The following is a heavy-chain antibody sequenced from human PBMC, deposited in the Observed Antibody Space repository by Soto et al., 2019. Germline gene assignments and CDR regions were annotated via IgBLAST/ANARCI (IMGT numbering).Heavy chain of an antibody. Sequence: LXLSCAASVFTFRSYAMHWFRQAPCKGLEWVAVISYNGRNKHYLDSVKGRFTISRDNSQDTLYLQMDSLRPDDTAVYYCARQAKIGDRSQFYFDSWGQGTLVTVSS. D-gene: IGHD3-16*01. J-gene: IGHJ4*02. CDR2: ISYNGRNK. V-gene: IGHV3-30*04. CDR1: VFTFRSYA. CDR3: ARQAKIGDRSQFYFDS.